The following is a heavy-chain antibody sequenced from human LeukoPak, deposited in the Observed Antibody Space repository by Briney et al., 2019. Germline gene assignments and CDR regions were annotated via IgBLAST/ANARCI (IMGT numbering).Heavy chain of an antibody. CDR2: ISGSGGST. J-gene: IGHJ2*01. Sequence: GGSVRLSCAASGFTFSSYAMSWVRQAPGKGLEWVSAISGSGGSTYYADSVKGRFTISRDNSKNTLYLQMNSLRAEDTAVYYCAKGSVSYWYFDLWGRGTLVTVSS. CDR3: AKGSVSYWYFDL. D-gene: IGHD2-8*01. V-gene: IGHV3-23*01. CDR1: GFTFSSYA.